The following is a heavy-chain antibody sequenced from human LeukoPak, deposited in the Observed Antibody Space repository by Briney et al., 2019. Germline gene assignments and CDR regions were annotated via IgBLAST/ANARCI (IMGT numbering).Heavy chain of an antibody. D-gene: IGHD5-18*01. V-gene: IGHV4-34*01. CDR1: GGSFSGYY. CDR2: INHSGST. CDR3: ARGRGYSYVRYFDY. J-gene: IGHJ4*02. Sequence: PSETLSLTCAVYGGSFSGYYWSWIRQPPGKGLEWIGEINHSGSTNYNPSLKSRVTISVDTSKNQFSLKLSSVTAADTAVYYCARGRGYSYVRYFDYWGQGTLVTVSS.